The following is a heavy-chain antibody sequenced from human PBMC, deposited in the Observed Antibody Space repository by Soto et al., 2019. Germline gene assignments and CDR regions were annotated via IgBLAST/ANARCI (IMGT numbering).Heavy chain of an antibody. Sequence: SETLFLTCSVSGGSISTVGHYWTWIRQPPGKGLEWIGSIYHTGSTYYSKSLRSRLTMSVDTSKSQFSLRLSSVTAADTAVYYCARATGTLRSRNCDYWGQGSLVTVSS. D-gene: IGHD1-1*01. CDR2: IYHTGST. CDR1: GGSISTVGHY. CDR3: ARATGTLRSRNCDY. V-gene: IGHV4-31*03. J-gene: IGHJ4*02.